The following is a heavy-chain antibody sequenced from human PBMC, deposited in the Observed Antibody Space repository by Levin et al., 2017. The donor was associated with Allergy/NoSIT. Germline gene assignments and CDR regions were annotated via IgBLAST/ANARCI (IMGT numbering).Heavy chain of an antibody. CDR3: ARGAVSGFYFDD. CDR1: GYTFIGYY. D-gene: IGHD4/OR15-4a*01. V-gene: IGHV1-2*02. CDR2: INPNGGGT. J-gene: IGHJ4*02. Sequence: SGESLKISCKASGYTFIGYYMHWVRQAPGQGLEWMGWINPNGGGTNYAPKFQGRVTMTRDTSISTAYMELSRLRYDDTAVYYCARGAVSGFYFDDWGQGTLVTVPS.